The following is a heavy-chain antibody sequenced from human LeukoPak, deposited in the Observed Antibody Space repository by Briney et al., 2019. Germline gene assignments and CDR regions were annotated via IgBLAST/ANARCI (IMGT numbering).Heavy chain of an antibody. V-gene: IGHV3-21*01. CDR2: VSTYI. J-gene: IGHJ2*01. D-gene: IGHD4-17*01. Sequence: SGGSPRLSCAASGFTFSSYGMNWVRQAPGKGLEWVSFVSTYIYHADSVKGRFTISRDDAKNSLYLQMNSLTAEDTAEYYCARNKINTVTTGWYFDLWGRGTLVTVSS. CDR3: ARNKINTVTTGWYFDL. CDR1: GFTFSSYG.